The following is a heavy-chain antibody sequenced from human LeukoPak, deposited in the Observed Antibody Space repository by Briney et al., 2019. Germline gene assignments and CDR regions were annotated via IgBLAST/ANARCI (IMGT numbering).Heavy chain of an antibody. CDR3: AKDPVGWLQISYYFNY. V-gene: IGHV3-30*18. Sequence: GSLRLSCAASGFPFSSNGMHWVRQAPGKGLEGGAVISYDGSNKYYADSVKGRFTVSRDNSWNTLFLQMNSLRAEDTAVYYCAKDPVGWLQISYYFNYWGQGTLVTVSS. J-gene: IGHJ4*02. D-gene: IGHD5-24*01. CDR2: ISYDGSNK. CDR1: GFPFSSNG.